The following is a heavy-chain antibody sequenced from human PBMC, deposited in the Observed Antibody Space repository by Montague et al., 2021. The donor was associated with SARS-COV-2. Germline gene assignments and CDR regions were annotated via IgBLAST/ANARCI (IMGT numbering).Heavy chain of an antibody. CDR3: ARGRGGSYFTCFDY. CDR1: GFTFSSYA. D-gene: IGHD1-26*01. J-gene: IGHJ4*02. Sequence: SLRLSCAASGFTFSSYAMHWVRQAPGKGLEWVAVISYDGSNKYYADSVKGRFTISRDNSKNTLYLQMNSLRAEDTAVYYYARGRGGSYFTCFDYWGQGTLVTVSS. V-gene: IGHV3-30*04. CDR2: ISYDGSNK.